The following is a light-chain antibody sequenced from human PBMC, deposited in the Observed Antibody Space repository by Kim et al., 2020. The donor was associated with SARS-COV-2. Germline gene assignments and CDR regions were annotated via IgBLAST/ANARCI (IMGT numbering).Light chain of an antibody. Sequence: SYELTQPPSVSVAPGKTARITCGGNNIGSKSVHWYQQKPGQAPVLVIYYDSDRPSGIPERFSGSNSGNTATLTISRVEAGDEAEHYCQVGCSSSVYRVFG. CDR1: NIGSKS. CDR2: YDS. J-gene: IGLJ3*02. V-gene: IGLV3-21*04. CDR3: QVGCSSSVYRV.